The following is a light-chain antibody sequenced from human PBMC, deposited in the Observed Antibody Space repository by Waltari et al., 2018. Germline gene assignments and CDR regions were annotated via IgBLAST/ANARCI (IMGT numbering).Light chain of an antibody. Sequence: EIVLTQSPSTLYLSPGERATLSCRASESVMKYLAWYQPKPGQAPKLLIYDASSRATDIPARVSGSGSGTDFTLTISSLEPEDFAIYYCQQRRHWPPITCGQGTRLEMK. CDR2: DAS. V-gene: IGKV3-11*01. J-gene: IGKJ5*01. CDR3: QQRRHWPPIT. CDR1: ESVMKY.